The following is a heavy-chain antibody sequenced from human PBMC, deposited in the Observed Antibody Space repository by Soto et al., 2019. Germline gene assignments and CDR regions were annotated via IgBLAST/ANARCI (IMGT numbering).Heavy chain of an antibody. D-gene: IGHD3-16*01. CDR3: ARGGTTTRTTPTRGLDP. V-gene: IGHV3-23*01. Sequence: ERLLLDSGGDLVQSGGSLRLSCAASGFTFSNVVMSWVRQAPGKGPEWVSSISESGDRADYADSVKGRFPISRDNSKNTPYLQMNSLRAEDTAIYYCARGGTTTRTTPTRGLDPWGQGTLVTVSS. CDR2: ISESGDRA. CDR1: GFTFSNVV. J-gene: IGHJ5*02.